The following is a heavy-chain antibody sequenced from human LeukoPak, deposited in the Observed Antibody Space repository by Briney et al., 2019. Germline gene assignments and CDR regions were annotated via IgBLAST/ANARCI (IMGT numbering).Heavy chain of an antibody. CDR2: IWYDGSNK. V-gene: IGHV3-33*06. CDR3: VKDEGLGDYYDFWSGYPSALGY. J-gene: IGHJ4*02. Sequence: PGGSLRLSCAASGFTFSSYGMHWVREAPGKGLEWVAVIWYDGSNKYYADSVKGRFTISRDNSKNTLYLQMNSLRAEDTAVYYCVKDEGLGDYYDFWSGYPSALGYWGQGTLVTVSS. D-gene: IGHD3-3*01. CDR1: GFTFSSYG.